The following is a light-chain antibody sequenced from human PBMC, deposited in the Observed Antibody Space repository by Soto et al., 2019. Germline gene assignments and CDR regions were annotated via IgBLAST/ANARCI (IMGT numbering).Light chain of an antibody. CDR2: GAS. CDR3: QQYINWT. Sequence: IVLSQSPGTLSLSPGERATLSCRASQNMRSDLAWYQQKPGQAPRLPMYGASIRATGIPARFSGSGSGTDFTLTISRLQSEDLALYYCQQYINWTFGQGTKVDIK. CDR1: QNMRSD. J-gene: IGKJ1*01. V-gene: IGKV3-15*01.